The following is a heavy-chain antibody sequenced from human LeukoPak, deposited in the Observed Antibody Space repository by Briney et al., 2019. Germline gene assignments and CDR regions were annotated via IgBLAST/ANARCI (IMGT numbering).Heavy chain of an antibody. V-gene: IGHV3-33*01. D-gene: IGHD1-14*01. CDR3: ARGTTDDAFDI. Sequence: GRSLRLSCAASGFTFSSYGMHWVRRAPGKGLEGVAVIWYDGSNKYYADSVKGRFTISRDNSKNTLYLQMNSLRAEDTAVYYCARGTTDDAFDIWGQGTMVTVSS. J-gene: IGHJ3*02. CDR2: IWYDGSNK. CDR1: GFTFSSYG.